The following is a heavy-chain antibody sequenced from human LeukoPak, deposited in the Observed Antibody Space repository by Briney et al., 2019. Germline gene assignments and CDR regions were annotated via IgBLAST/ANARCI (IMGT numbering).Heavy chain of an antibody. D-gene: IGHD6-19*01. J-gene: IGHJ4*02. CDR3: ARDRSSGWYEFADY. CDR1: GYTFTGYY. V-gene: IGHV1-2*02. CDR2: VNPNSGGT. Sequence: ASVKVSCKASGYTFTGYYMHWVRHAPGQGLEWMGWVNPNSGGTNYAKKLKGRVTMTRETSISTAYMEMSRLRSDDTAVYYCARDRSSGWYEFADYWGQGTLVTVSS.